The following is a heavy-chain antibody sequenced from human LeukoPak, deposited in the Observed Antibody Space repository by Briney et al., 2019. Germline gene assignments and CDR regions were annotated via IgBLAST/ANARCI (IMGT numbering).Heavy chain of an antibody. D-gene: IGHD5-18*01. V-gene: IGHV3-13*01. J-gene: IGHJ4*02. CDR3: ARDLPGYGHDY. Sequence: GGSLRLSCAASGFTFSSYDMHWVRQATGKGLEWVSAIGTAGDTYYPGSVKGRFTISRDNAKNSLYLQMNSLRAEDTAVYYCARDLPGYGHDYWGQGTLVTVSS. CDR1: GFTFSSYD. CDR2: IGTAGDT.